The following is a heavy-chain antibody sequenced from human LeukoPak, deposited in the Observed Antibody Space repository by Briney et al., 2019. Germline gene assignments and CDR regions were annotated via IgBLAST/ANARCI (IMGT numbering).Heavy chain of an antibody. J-gene: IGHJ6*03. Sequence: GGSLRLSCAASGFTFSSYGMHWVRQAPGKGLEWVAVISYDGSNKYYADSVKGRFTISRDNSKNTLSLQVSSLRAEDTAIYYCAKGLKTAVGPYKGYHYYMDVWGKGTTVTVPS. D-gene: IGHD5-18*01. CDR2: ISYDGSNK. CDR3: AKGLKTAVGPYKGYHYYMDV. CDR1: GFTFSSYG. V-gene: IGHV3-30*18.